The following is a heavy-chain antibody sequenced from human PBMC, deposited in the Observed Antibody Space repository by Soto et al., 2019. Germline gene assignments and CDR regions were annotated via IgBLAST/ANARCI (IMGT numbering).Heavy chain of an antibody. V-gene: IGHV3-30*18. D-gene: IGHD1-1*01. CDR1: GFTFRSYG. Sequence: QVQLGESGGGVVQPGRSLRLSCAASGFTFRSYGMHWVRQAPGKGLEWVALMSFDGSNKYYADSVRGRFTISSDNSKSTLYLQMDILRPEDTAVYYCAKEFGWELQLSHPYYNSGMDVWGQGTTVTVSS. J-gene: IGHJ6*02. CDR3: AKEFGWELQLSHPYYNSGMDV. CDR2: MSFDGSNK.